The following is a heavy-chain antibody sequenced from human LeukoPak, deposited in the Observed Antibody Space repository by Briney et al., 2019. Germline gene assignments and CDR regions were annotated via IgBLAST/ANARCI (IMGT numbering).Heavy chain of an antibody. V-gene: IGHV1-69*04. CDR1: GGTFSSYA. CDR3: ARASGIVGATTSGAFDI. D-gene: IGHD1-26*01. Sequence: SVKVSCKASGGTFSSYAISWVRQAPGQGLEWMGRIIPILGIANYAQKFQGRVTITADKSTSTAYMELSSLRSEDTAVYYCARASGIVGATTSGAFDIWGQGTMVTVSS. J-gene: IGHJ3*02. CDR2: IIPILGIA.